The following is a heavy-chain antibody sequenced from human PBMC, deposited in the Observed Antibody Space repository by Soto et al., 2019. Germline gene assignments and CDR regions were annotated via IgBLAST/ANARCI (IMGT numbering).Heavy chain of an antibody. CDR3: ARDLGSYYGGGYYYGMDV. CDR2: IWYDGSNK. CDR1: GFTFSSYG. D-gene: IGHD1-26*01. J-gene: IGHJ6*02. V-gene: IGHV3-33*01. Sequence: QVQLVESGGGVVQPGRSRRLSCAASGFTFSSYGMHWVRQAPGKGLEWVSVIWYDGSNKYYADSVKGRFTISRDNSKNALYLQMTSLRAEDTAVYYCARDLGSYYGGGYYYGMDVWGQGTTVTVSS.